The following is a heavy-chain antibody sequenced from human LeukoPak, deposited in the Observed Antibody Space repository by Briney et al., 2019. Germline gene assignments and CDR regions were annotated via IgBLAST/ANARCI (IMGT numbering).Heavy chain of an antibody. CDR2: IIPIFGTA. CDR1: GGTFSSYA. Sequence: ASVKVSCKASGGTFSSYAISWVRQAPGQGLEWMGGIIPIFGTANYAQKFQGRVTITADESTSTAYMELSSLRSEDTAVYYCARGSLDYCSGGSCYWDWFDPWGQGTLVTVSS. V-gene: IGHV1-69*13. J-gene: IGHJ5*02. D-gene: IGHD2-15*01. CDR3: ARGSLDYCSGGSCYWDWFDP.